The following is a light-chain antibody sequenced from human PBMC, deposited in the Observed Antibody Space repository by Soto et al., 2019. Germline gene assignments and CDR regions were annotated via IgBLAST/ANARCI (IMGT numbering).Light chain of an antibody. CDR3: QQFET. CDR2: KAS. CDR1: QSISSW. J-gene: IGKJ1*01. V-gene: IGKV1-5*03. Sequence: DIQMTQSPSTLSASVGDRVTITCRASQSISSWLASYQQKPGKAPKLLIYKASSLESWVLSRFSGSGSGTECTLTISSLQPDYCATYCCQQFETFGQGTKVEIK.